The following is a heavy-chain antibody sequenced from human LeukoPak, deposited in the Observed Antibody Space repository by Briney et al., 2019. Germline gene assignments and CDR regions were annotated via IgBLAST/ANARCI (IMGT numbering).Heavy chain of an antibody. CDR1: GYSISSGYY. CDR3: AREPPITVPEDHSDY. D-gene: IGHD6-19*01. J-gene: IGHJ4*02. V-gene: IGHV4-38-2*02. CDR2: LYHTGST. Sequence: PSETLSLTCGVSGYSISSGYYWGWIRQPPGKGLEWIATLYHTGSTYYNPSLKSRVTISLDTSRNQFSLRLSSVTAADTAVYYCAREPPITVPEDHSDYWGQGTLVSVSS.